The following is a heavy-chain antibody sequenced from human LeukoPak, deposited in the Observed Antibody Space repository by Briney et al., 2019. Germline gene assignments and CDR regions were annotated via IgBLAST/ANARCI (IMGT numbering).Heavy chain of an antibody. CDR3: ASPRAAGVD. CDR1: GYTFTSYY. V-gene: IGHV1-18*04. J-gene: IGHJ4*02. Sequence: ASVKVSCKASGYTFTSYYMHWVRQAPGQGLEWMGWISAYNGNTNYAQKLQGRVTMTTDTSTSTAYMELRSLRSDDTAVYYCASPRAAGVDWGQGTLVTVSS. CDR2: ISAYNGNT. D-gene: IGHD6-13*01.